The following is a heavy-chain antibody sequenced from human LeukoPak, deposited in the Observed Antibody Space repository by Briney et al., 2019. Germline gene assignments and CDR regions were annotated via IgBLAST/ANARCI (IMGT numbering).Heavy chain of an antibody. V-gene: IGHV5-51*01. CDR1: GSSFTSYW. J-gene: IGHJ4*02. CDR2: IYPGDSDT. D-gene: IGHD5-24*01. Sequence: GGSLKISCKGSGSSFTSYWIGWVRQMPGKGLEWMGIIYPGDSDTRYSPSFHRQVTISADKSISTAYLQWSSLKASDTAMYYCARHRDGTFDYWGQGTLVTVSS. CDR3: ARHRDGTFDY.